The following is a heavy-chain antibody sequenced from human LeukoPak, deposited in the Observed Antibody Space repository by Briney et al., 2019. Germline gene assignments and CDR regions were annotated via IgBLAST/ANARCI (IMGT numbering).Heavy chain of an antibody. J-gene: IGHJ3*02. CDR3: ARAPIGRAYAFDI. CDR2: IKLDGSEK. CDR1: GFTFSIYW. V-gene: IGHV3-7*01. D-gene: IGHD1-26*01. Sequence: GGSLRLSCAVSGFTFSIYWMTWVRQAPGKGLEWVANIKLDGSEKYYVDSVKGRFIISRDNAKDSLYLQMNSLRAEDTAMYYCARAPIGRAYAFDIWGQGTMVTVSS.